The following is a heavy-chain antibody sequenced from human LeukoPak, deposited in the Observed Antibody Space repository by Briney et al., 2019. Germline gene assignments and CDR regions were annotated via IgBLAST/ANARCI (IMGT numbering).Heavy chain of an antibody. J-gene: IGHJ4*02. CDR2: INPNSGGT. D-gene: IGHD6-19*01. V-gene: IGHV1-2*02. Sequence: ASVKVSCKASGYTSTGYYMHWVRQAPGQGLEWMGWINPNSGGTNYAQKFQGRVTMTRDTSISTAYMELSSLRSEDTAVYYCATKGADSSGWYWYFDYWGQGTLVTVSS. CDR3: ATKGADSSGWYWYFDY. CDR1: GYTSTGYY.